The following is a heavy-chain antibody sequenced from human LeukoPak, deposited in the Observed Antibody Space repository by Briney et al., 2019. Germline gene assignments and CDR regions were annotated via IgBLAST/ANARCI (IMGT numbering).Heavy chain of an antibody. CDR3: ARRAGAYLHPYDY. J-gene: IGHJ4*02. V-gene: IGHV3-53*01. CDR1: GFTVSSNS. CDR2: IYSSVT. Sequence: QPGGSLRLSCTVSGFTVSSNSMSWVRQAPGKGLEWVSFIYSSVTHYSDSVKGRFTISRDNSRNTLFLQMNSLRAEDTAVYYCARRAGAYLHPYDYWGQGTLVTVSS. D-gene: IGHD4/OR15-4a*01.